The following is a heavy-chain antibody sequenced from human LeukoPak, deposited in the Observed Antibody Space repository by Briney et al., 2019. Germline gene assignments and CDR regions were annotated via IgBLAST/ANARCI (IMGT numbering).Heavy chain of an antibody. CDR3: ARDRENSGSYYRD. J-gene: IGHJ4*02. Sequence: SVKVSCKASGGTFSSYAISWVRQAPGQGLEWMGRIIPIFGIANYAQKFQGRVTITADKSTSTAYMELSSLRSEDTAVYYCARDRENSGSYYRDWGQGPLVTVSS. CDR2: IIPIFGIA. CDR1: GGTFSSYA. D-gene: IGHD1-26*01. V-gene: IGHV1-69*04.